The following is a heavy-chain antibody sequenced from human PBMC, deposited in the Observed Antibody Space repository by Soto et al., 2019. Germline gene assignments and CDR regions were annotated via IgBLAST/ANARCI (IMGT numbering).Heavy chain of an antibody. CDR1: GYIFTSYC. V-gene: IGHV5-51*01. J-gene: IGHJ6*02. D-gene: IGHD2-15*01. CDR3: ARPATAPYYYYGMDV. CDR2: IYPGASDT. Sequence: GESMMISSNGSGYIFTSYCIGWVRQMPGKGLEWMGIIYPGASDTRYSPSIQGQVTISADKSISTAYLQWSSLKASDTAMYYCARPATAPYYYYGMDVWGQGTTVTVSS.